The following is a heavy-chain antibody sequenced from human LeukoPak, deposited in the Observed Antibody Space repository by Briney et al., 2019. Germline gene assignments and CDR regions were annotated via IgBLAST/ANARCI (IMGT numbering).Heavy chain of an antibody. J-gene: IGHJ4*02. CDR2: INPSGGTT. CDR3: ARDLSHRYYHSTGYAFDY. Sequence: ASVKVSCKASGYIFTSYSMHWVRRAPGQGLEWMGIINPSGGTTDYAQKFQGRVTMTRDTSTSTVYMDLSSLRSEDTAVYYCARDLSHRYYHSTGYAFDYWGQGTLVTVSS. D-gene: IGHD3-22*01. V-gene: IGHV1-46*01. CDR1: GYIFTSYS.